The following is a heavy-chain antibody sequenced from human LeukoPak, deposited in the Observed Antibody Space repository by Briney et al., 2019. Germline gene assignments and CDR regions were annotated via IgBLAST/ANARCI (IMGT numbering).Heavy chain of an antibody. D-gene: IGHD2-2*01. CDR2: IYSSGST. V-gene: IGHV4-61*02. J-gene: IGHJ5*02. CDR3: ARDGAYCSSTSCYNWFDP. CDR1: GDSISSGSYY. Sequence: SETLSLTCTVSGDSISSGSYYWSWIRQPAGKGLEWIGRIYSSGSTNYNPSLKSRFTISVDTSKNQFSLTLSSVTAADTAVYYCARDGAYCSSTSCYNWFDPWGQGTLVTVSS.